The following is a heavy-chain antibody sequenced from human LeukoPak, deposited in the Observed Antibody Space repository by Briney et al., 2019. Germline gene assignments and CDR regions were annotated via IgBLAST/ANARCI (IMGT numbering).Heavy chain of an antibody. J-gene: IGHJ4*02. CDR3: AKEGDGRYCSSTSCSKDY. CDR2: ISGSGGST. D-gene: IGHD2-2*01. V-gene: IGHV3-23*01. Sequence: GGSLRLSCAASGFTFSDYYMSWIRQAPGKGLEWVSAISGSGGSTYYADSVKGRFTISRDNSKNTLYLQMNSLRAEDTAVYYCAKEGDGRYCSSTSCSKDYWGQGTLVTVSS. CDR1: GFTFSDYY.